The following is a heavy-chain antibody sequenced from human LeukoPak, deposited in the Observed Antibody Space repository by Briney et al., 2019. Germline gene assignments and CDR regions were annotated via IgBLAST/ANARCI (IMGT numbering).Heavy chain of an antibody. CDR3: AKVGEVGATHLYYFDY. D-gene: IGHD1-26*01. Sequence: GGSLRLSCAASGFTFSGYAMSWVRQAPGKGLEWVAVISYDGSNKYYADSVKGRFTISRDNSKNTLYLQMNSLRAEDTAVYYCAKVGEVGATHLYYFDYWGQGTLVTVSS. CDR2: ISYDGSNK. CDR1: GFTFSGYA. J-gene: IGHJ4*02. V-gene: IGHV3-30*18.